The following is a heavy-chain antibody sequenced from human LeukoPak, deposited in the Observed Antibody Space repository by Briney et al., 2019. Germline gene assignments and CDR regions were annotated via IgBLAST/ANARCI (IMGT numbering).Heavy chain of an antibody. D-gene: IGHD5-18*01. CDR2: ISSSSTI. CDR3: ARPQSGYSYGYFSPFDY. J-gene: IGHJ4*02. CDR1: GFTFSSYS. V-gene: IGHV3-48*04. Sequence: GGSLRLSCAASGFTFSSYSMNWVRQAPGKGLEWVSYISSSSTIYYADSVKGRFTISRDNAKNSLYLQMNSLRAEDTAVYYCARPQSGYSYGYFSPFDYWGQGTLVTVSS.